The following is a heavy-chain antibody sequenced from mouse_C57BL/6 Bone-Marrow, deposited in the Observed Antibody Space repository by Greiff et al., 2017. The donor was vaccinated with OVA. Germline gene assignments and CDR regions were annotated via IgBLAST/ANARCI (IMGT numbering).Heavy chain of an antibody. Sequence: EVKLVESGPGLVKPSQSLSLPCSVTGYSITSGYYWNWIRQFPGNKLEWMGYISYDGSNNYNPSLKNRISITRDTSKNQFFLKLNSVTTEDTATYYCARFYCYWYFDVWGTGTTVTVSS. V-gene: IGHV3-6*01. J-gene: IGHJ1*03. CDR1: GYSITSGYY. CDR3: ARFYCYWYFDV. CDR2: ISYDGSN. D-gene: IGHD2-3*01.